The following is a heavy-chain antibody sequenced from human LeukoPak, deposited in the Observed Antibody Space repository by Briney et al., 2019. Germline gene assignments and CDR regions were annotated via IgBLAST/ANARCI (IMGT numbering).Heavy chain of an antibody. CDR3: ARGRVLAVAAAYYFDY. D-gene: IGHD6-19*01. J-gene: IGHJ4*02. V-gene: IGHV4-34*01. Sequence: PSETLSLTCAVYGGSFSGYYWSWIRQPPGEGLEWIGEINHSGSTNYNPSLKSRVTISVDTSKNQFSLKLSSVTAADTAVYYCARGRVLAVAAAYYFDYWGQGTLVTVSS. CDR2: INHSGST. CDR1: GGSFSGYY.